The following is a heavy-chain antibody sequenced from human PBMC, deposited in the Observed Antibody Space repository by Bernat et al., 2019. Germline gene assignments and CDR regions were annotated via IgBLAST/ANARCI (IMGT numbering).Heavy chain of an antibody. CDR3: ERHEYSSSSVYGAFDI. CDR1: GFTFSSYA. D-gene: IGHD6-6*01. CDR2: ISGSGGST. J-gene: IGHJ3*02. V-gene: IGHV3-23*01. Sequence: EVQLLESGGGLVQPRGSLRLSCAASGFTFSSYAMSWVRQAPGKGLEWVSAISGSGGSTYYADSVKGRFTISRDNSKNTLYLQMNSLRAEDTAVYYCERHEYSSSSVYGAFDIWGQGTMVTVSS.